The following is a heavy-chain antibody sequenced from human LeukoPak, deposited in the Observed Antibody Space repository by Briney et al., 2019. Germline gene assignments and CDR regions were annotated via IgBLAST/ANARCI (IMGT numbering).Heavy chain of an antibody. D-gene: IGHD1-26*01. V-gene: IGHV3-30*04. CDR3: AREILGSAFSFDY. CDR2: ILYDGRTT. Sequence: PGSCLRLSCAASGFTLRSYTMQSGRQAPGRGLGRVAVILYDGRTTTYAGSVSGRFTISTATSENTLYLQMNNLRPEDTAIDYCAREILGSAFSFDYWGQGTLVTVSS. CDR1: GFTLRSYT. J-gene: IGHJ4*02.